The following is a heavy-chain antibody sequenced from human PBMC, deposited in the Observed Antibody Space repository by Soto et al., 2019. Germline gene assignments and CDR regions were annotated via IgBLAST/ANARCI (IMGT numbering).Heavy chain of an antibody. V-gene: IGHV1-69*06. D-gene: IGHD2-2*02. CDR2: IIPIFNST. Sequence: QVQLVQSGAEVKTPGSSLKVSCKVSGSRFSNYVISWVRQAPGHGLEWLGRIIPIFNSTKYAQNFQGRVTITADKSESTASLELSSLRSDDTAVYYCAREGRGKKAGYNGLVSLGYWGQGTLVTVSS. J-gene: IGHJ4*02. CDR3: AREGRGKKAGYNGLVSLGY. CDR1: GSRFSNYV.